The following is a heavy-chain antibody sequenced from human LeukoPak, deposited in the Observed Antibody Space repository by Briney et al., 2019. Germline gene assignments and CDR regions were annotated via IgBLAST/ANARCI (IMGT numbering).Heavy chain of an antibody. Sequence: ASVKVSCKVSGYTLTELSMHWVRQAPGKGLEWMGGFDPEDGETSYAQKFQGRVTMTRDTSTSTVYMELSSLRSEDTAVYYCARSNRGYSSPDWFDPWGQGTLATVSS. CDR1: GYTLTELS. J-gene: IGHJ5*02. CDR3: ARSNRGYSSPDWFDP. V-gene: IGHV1-24*01. CDR2: FDPEDGET. D-gene: IGHD6-19*01.